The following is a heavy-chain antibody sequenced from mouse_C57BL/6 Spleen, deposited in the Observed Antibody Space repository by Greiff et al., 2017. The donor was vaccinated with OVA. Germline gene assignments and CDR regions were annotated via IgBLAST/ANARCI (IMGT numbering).Heavy chain of an antibody. D-gene: IGHD2-2*01. CDR2: ISSGSSTI. V-gene: IGHV5-17*01. CDR3: ARRAVTTMDYFDY. Sequence: EVKLMESGGGLVKPGGSLKLSCAASGFTFSDYGMHWVRQAPEKGLEWVAYISSGSSTIYYADTVKGRFTISRDNAKNTLFLQMTSLRSEDTAMYYCARRAVTTMDYFDYWGQGTTLTVSS. J-gene: IGHJ2*01. CDR1: GFTFSDYG.